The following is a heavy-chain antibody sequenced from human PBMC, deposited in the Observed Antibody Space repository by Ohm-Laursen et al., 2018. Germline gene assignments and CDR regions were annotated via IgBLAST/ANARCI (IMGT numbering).Heavy chain of an antibody. J-gene: IGHJ4*02. Sequence: ASVKVSCKASGYTFSTYDIVWVRQAAGQGPEWMGWMSAYNGNTNYAQKLQGRVTMTTDTSTSTAYMELRSLRSDDTAVYYCARSGSRPAGLDYWGQGTLVTVSS. V-gene: IGHV1-18*01. CDR1: GYTFSTYD. D-gene: IGHD1-26*01. CDR3: ARSGSRPAGLDY. CDR2: MSAYNGNT.